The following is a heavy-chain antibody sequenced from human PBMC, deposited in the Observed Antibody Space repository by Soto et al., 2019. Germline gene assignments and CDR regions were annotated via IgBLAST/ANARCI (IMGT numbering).Heavy chain of an antibody. D-gene: IGHD1-1*01. V-gene: IGHV4-31*02. Sequence: QVRLQEWGPGLVKPSQTLSPKCSVSGGSITTGGRYWSWIRQLPGKGLEWIGDIYYSGNTYYNASLKSRVTISVEAAKTQFSLKLSSVTAADTAVYYCAQALVFTGGDGFDIWGQGRLVTVSS. J-gene: IGHJ3*02. CDR2: IYYSGNT. CDR3: AQALVFTGGDGFDI. CDR1: GGSITTGGRY.